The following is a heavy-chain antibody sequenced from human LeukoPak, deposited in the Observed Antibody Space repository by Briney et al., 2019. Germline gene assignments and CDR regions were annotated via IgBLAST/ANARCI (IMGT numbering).Heavy chain of an antibody. Sequence: SVKVSCKASGGTFSSYAISWVRQAPGQGLEWMGGIIPIFGTANYAQKFQGRVTVTTDESTSTAYMELSSLRSEDTAVYYCARVQKGIYYYYMDVWGKGTTVTVSS. CDR1: GGTFSSYA. J-gene: IGHJ6*03. V-gene: IGHV1-69*05. CDR2: IIPIFGTA. CDR3: ARVQKGIYYYYMDV. D-gene: IGHD3-10*01.